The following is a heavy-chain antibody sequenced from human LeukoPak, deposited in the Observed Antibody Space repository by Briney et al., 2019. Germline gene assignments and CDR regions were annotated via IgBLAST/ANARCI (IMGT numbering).Heavy chain of an antibody. CDR3: ASFPYDFWSGYPLRGGSFDY. Sequence: PSETLSLTCAVYGVSFSGYYWSWIRQPPGKGLEWIGEINHSGSTNYNPSLKSRVTISVDTSKNQFSLKLSSVTAADTAVYYCASFPYDFWSGYPLRGGSFDYWAREPWSPSHQ. CDR2: INHSGST. CDR1: GVSFSGYY. V-gene: IGHV4-34*01. J-gene: IGHJ4*02. D-gene: IGHD3-3*01.